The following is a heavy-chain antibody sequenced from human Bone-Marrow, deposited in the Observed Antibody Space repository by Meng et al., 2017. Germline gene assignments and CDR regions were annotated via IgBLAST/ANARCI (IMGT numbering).Heavy chain of an antibody. CDR1: GFTFSNAW. V-gene: IGHV3-15*01. CDR3: SGHVDY. Sequence: GELVKSAGGFVKPGGSLRLSCAASGFTFSNAWMPGLRQARGKGLEWIGRMKSNVDGGTVDYAAAVKGRFFISRDDSENTFYLQMNRLKTEDTAVYYCSGHVDYWGHGTLVTVSS. J-gene: IGHJ4*01. CDR2: MKSNVDGGTV.